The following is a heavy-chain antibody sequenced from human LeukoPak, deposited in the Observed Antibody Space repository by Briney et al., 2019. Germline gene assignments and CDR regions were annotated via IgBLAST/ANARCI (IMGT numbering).Heavy chain of an antibody. J-gene: IGHJ5*02. D-gene: IGHD3-3*01. CDR2: ISYDGSNK. CDR1: GFTFSSYA. CDR3: ARVYYDFWSGYYSP. Sequence: PGGSLSLSCAASGFTFSSYAMHWVRQAPGKGLEWVAVISYDGSNKYYADSVKGRFTISRDNAKNSLYLQMNSLRAEDTAVYYCARVYYDFWSGYYSPWGQGTLVTVSS. V-gene: IGHV3-30*04.